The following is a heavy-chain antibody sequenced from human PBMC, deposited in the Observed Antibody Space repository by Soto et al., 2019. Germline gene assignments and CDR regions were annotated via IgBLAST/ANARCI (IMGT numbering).Heavy chain of an antibody. CDR1: GFTFSSYG. J-gene: IGHJ4*02. CDR3: AREQDGYGSGSYLHY. D-gene: IGHD3-10*01. V-gene: IGHV3-33*01. Sequence: QVQLVESGGGVVQPGRSLRLSCAASGFTFSSYGMHWVRQAPGKGLAWVAVIWYEGSNKYYADSVKGRFTISGDNSKNTLYLQMNSLRAEDTAVYDCAREQDGYGSGSYLHYWGQGTLVTVSS. CDR2: IWYEGSNK.